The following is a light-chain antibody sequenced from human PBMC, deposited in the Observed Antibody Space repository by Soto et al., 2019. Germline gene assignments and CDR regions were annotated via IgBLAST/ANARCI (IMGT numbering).Light chain of an antibody. CDR2: GAS. Sequence: ETVMTQSPATLSVSPGERATLSCRAGQSVNSYLAWYQQKPGQAPRLLIRGASARATGIPARFSGSGSGTEFNLTISSLQSEDFAVYYCQQYNQWPLTFGGGTKVEI. J-gene: IGKJ4*01. V-gene: IGKV3-15*01. CDR1: QSVNSY. CDR3: QQYNQWPLT.